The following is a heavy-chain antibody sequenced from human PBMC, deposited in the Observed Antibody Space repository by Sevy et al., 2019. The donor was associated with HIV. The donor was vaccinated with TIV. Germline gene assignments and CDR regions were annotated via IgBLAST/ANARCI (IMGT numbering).Heavy chain of an antibody. CDR2: IQYDGSNK. CDR3: GKEGGGEGGDH. V-gene: IGHV3-30*02. CDR1: GFRFSSYG. Sequence: GGSLRLSCAASGFRFSSYGMHWVRQAPGKGLEWMSYIQYDGSNKDYADSVKGRFTISRDNSKNTLYLQMNSLRVEDAAVFYCGKEGGGEGGDHWGQGTLVTVSS. D-gene: IGHD2-21*01. J-gene: IGHJ4*02.